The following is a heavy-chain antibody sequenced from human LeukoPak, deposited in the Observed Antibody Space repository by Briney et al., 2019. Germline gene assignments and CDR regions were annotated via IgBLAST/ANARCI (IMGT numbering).Heavy chain of an antibody. CDR1: GGSISSYY. V-gene: IGHV4-59*12. Sequence: SETLSLTCTVSGGSISSYYWSWIRQPPGKGLEWIGYIYYSGSTNYNPSLKSRVTISVDTSKNQFSLKLSSVTAADTAVYYCTQREVYSYGFRAFDIWGQGTMVTVSS. CDR2: IYYSGST. CDR3: TQREVYSYGFRAFDI. D-gene: IGHD5-18*01. J-gene: IGHJ3*02.